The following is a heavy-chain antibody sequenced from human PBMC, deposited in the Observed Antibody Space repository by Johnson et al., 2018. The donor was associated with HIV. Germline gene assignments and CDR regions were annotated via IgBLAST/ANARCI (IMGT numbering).Heavy chain of an antibody. D-gene: IGHD3-16*01. J-gene: IGHJ3*02. Sequence: VQLVESGGGLVQPGGSLRLSCAASGFTVSSIYMSWVRQAPGKGLEWVSIIYSGGSTYYADSVKGRFTISRDNSKNTVDLQMTSLRAEDTAGYYCARDGKRGGGDADAFDIWGQGTLVSVSS. CDR3: ARDGKRGGGDADAFDI. CDR1: GFTVSSIY. V-gene: IGHV3-66*01. CDR2: IYSGGST.